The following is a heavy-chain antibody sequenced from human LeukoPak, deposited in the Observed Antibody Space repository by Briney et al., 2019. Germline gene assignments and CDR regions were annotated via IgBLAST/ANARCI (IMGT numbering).Heavy chain of an antibody. CDR1: AFTFSGYA. V-gene: IGHV3-23*01. CDR3: AKDQAGLGTGVFDI. J-gene: IGHJ3*02. Sequence: GGSLRLSCAASAFTFSGYAMSWVRQAPGKGLEWVSAISGSGHSIYYTDSVKGRFTISRDNSKNTLYLQMNSLRAEDTAVYYCAKDQAGLGTGVFDIWGQGTMVTVSS. CDR2: ISGSGHSI. D-gene: IGHD1-1*01.